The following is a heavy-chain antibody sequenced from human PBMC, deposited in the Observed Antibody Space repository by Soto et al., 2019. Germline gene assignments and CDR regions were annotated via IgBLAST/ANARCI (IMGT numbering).Heavy chain of an antibody. CDR1: GFTFSSYA. Sequence: EVQLLESGGGLVQPGGSLRLSCAASGFTFSSYAMSWVRQAPGNGLEWVSAISGSGGSTYYADSVKGRFTISRDNSKNTLYLQMNSLRAEDTAVYYCAKVKEQQLGNFDYWGQGTLVTVSS. CDR2: ISGSGGST. D-gene: IGHD6-13*01. CDR3: AKVKEQQLGNFDY. J-gene: IGHJ4*02. V-gene: IGHV3-23*01.